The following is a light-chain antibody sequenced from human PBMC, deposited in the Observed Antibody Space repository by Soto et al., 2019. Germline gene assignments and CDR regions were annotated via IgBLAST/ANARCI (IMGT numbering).Light chain of an antibody. Sequence: IVLTQSPGSLSLSLGERATLSCRASQSVDSAFFAWYQQKPGQPPRLLMYGASRRATGIPDRFSGSGSGTHFTLTISRLEPEDFAVYYCQQYASSLTFGQGTKVEI. CDR3: QQYASSLT. J-gene: IGKJ1*01. CDR1: QSVDSAF. CDR2: GAS. V-gene: IGKV3-20*01.